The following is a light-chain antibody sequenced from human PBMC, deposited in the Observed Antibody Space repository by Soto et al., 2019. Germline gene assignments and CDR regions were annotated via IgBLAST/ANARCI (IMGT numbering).Light chain of an antibody. CDR2: GAS. CDR3: QHYNSSPPIT. CDR1: QSVRSTS. V-gene: IGKV3-20*01. Sequence: VLTQSPGTLCLSPGERATLSCRSSQSVRSTSLVWYQQKPAQAPRLLIYGASSRATGIPDRFSGGGSGTDFTLTISRLEPEDFAVYYCQHYNSSPPITFGQGTRLEI. J-gene: IGKJ5*01.